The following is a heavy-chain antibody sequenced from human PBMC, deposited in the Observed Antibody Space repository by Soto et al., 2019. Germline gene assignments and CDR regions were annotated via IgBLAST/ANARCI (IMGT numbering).Heavy chain of an antibody. CDR1: GFSLSTSGVG. D-gene: IGHD1-1*01. Sequence: QITLKESGPTRVRPTQTLTLTCTFSGFSLSTSGVGVGWIRQPPGKALERLALIYWDDDKRYSPSLKCRLTITKHTSNNQVVLTVTNRDPVDTATYYYAYRAGLHGNWNGDYFAFWGQGALVTVFS. J-gene: IGHJ4*02. CDR2: IYWDDDK. CDR3: AYRAGLHGNWNGDYFAF. V-gene: IGHV2-5*02.